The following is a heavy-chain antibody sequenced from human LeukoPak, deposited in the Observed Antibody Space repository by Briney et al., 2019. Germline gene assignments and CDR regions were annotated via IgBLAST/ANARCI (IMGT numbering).Heavy chain of an antibody. CDR1: GFTFSSYG. CDR3: AKDIVPAARTPYYYYYMDV. Sequence: GGSLRLSCAASGFTFSSYGMHWVRQAPGKGLEWVAFIRYDGSNKYYADSVKGRFTISRDNSKNTLYLQMNRLRAEDTAVYYCAKDIVPAARTPYYYYYMDVWGKGTTVTVSS. V-gene: IGHV3-30*02. D-gene: IGHD2-2*01. CDR2: IRYDGSNK. J-gene: IGHJ6*03.